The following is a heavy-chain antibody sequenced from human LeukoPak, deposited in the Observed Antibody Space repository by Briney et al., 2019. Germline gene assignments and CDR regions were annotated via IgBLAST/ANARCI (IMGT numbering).Heavy chain of an antibody. CDR3: ARVRGSVAARRAYYYYMDV. D-gene: IGHD6-6*01. J-gene: IGHJ6*03. V-gene: IGHV1-8*01. Sequence: ASVKVSFKASGYTFTSYDINWVRQATGQGLEWMGWMNPNSGDTGYAQKFQGRVTMTRNTSISTAYMELSSLRSEDTAVYYCARVRGSVAARRAYYYYMDVWGKGTTVTVSS. CDR2: MNPNSGDT. CDR1: GYTFTSYD.